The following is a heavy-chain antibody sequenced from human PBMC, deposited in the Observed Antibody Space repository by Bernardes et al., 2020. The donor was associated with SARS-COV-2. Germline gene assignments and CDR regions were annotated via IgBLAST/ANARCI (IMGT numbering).Heavy chain of an antibody. D-gene: IGHD3-10*01. V-gene: IGHV1-69*13. CDR3: ASGDLEMATTGVGYYYYYGMDV. CDR2: IIPIFGTA. CDR1: GGTFSSYA. J-gene: IGHJ6*02. Sequence: SMKVSCKASGGTFSSYAISWVRQAPGQGLEWMGGIIPIFGTANYAQKFQGRVTITADESTSTAYMELSSLRSEDTAVYYCASGDLEMATTGVGYYYYYGMDVWGQGTTVTVSS.